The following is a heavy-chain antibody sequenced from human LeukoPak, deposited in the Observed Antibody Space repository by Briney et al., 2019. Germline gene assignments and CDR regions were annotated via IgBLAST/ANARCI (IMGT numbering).Heavy chain of an antibody. CDR2: ISSSSSTI. V-gene: IGHV3-48*01. CDR3: ARDNGYYYDSSGYCGGDY. CDR1: GFTFSSYS. J-gene: IGHJ4*02. Sequence: PGGSLRLSCAASGFTFSSYSMNWVRQAPGKGLEWVSYISSSSSTIYYADSVKGRFTISRDNAKNSLYLQMNSLRAEDAAVYYCARDNGYYYDSSGYCGGDYWGQGTLVTVSS. D-gene: IGHD3-22*01.